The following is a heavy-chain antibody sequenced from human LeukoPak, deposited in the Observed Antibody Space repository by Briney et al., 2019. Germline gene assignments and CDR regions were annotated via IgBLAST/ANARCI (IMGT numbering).Heavy chain of an antibody. Sequence: PSETLSLTCTVSGGSISSSSYYWGWIRQPPGKGLEWIGSIYYSGSTYYNPSLKSRVTISVDTSKNQFSLKLSSVTAADTAVYYCAREAAMITFGGVIVAPDYWGQGTLVTVSS. J-gene: IGHJ4*02. D-gene: IGHD3-16*02. V-gene: IGHV4-39*02. CDR2: IYYSGST. CDR1: GGSISSSSYY. CDR3: AREAAMITFGGVIVAPDY.